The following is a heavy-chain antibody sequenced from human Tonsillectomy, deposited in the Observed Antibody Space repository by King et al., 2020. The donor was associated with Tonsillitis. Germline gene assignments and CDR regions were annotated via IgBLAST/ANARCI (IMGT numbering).Heavy chain of an antibody. Sequence: VQLVKSGGGVGQPGGSLRLSCAASGFRFITHGMHWVRQAPGKGLEWVAFIWYDGSNKYYADSVKGRFTVSRDNSKNTLYLQMNSLRTEDTAVYYCAKGWVGDSYTFDYWGQGTLVTVSS. V-gene: IGHV3-30*02. J-gene: IGHJ4*02. CDR3: AKGWVGDSYTFDY. CDR1: GFRFITHG. CDR2: IWYDGSNK. D-gene: IGHD3-10*01.